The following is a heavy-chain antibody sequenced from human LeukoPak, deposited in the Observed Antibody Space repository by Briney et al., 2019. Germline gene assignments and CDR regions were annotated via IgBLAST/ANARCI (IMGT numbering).Heavy chain of an antibody. J-gene: IGHJ5*02. CDR2: IYYTGST. V-gene: IGHV4-59*01. CDR3: ARASISPNWFDP. CDR1: GGAITNYY. Sequence: SETLSLTCGVSGGAITNYYWNWIRQAPGKGLEWLGYIYYTGSTTYNPSVKSRITISLDTSKKQISLKLRSVTAADTAVYYCARASISPNWFDPWGQGTLVTVSS. D-gene: IGHD6-6*01.